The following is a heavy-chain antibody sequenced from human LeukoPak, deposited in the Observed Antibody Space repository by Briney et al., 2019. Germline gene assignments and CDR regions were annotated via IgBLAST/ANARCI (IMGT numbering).Heavy chain of an antibody. CDR1: GGSISSSSYY. Sequence: SETLSLTCTVSGGSISSSSYYWGWIRQPPGTGLEWIGSIYYSGSTYYNPSLKSRVTISVDTSKNQFSLKVTSVTAEDTAVYYCASTGSSWYNWFDPWGQGALVTVSS. CDR2: IYYSGST. CDR3: ASTGSSWYNWFDP. V-gene: IGHV4-39*07. D-gene: IGHD6-13*01. J-gene: IGHJ5*02.